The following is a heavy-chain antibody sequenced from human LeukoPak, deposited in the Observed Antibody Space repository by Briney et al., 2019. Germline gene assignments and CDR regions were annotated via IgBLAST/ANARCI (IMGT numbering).Heavy chain of an antibody. D-gene: IGHD5-18*01. V-gene: IGHV4-59*08. J-gene: IGHJ4*02. CDR2: IYYSGST. CDR3: ARGGYSYGYYFDY. Sequence: SETLSLTCTVSGGSISSYYWSWIRQPPGKGLEWLGYIYYSGSTNYNPSLKSRVTISVDTSKNQFSLKLSSVTAADTAVYYCARGGYSYGYYFDYWGQGTLVTVSS. CDR1: GGSISSYY.